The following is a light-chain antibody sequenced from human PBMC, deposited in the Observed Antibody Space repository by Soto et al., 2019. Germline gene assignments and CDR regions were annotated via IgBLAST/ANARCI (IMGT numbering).Light chain of an antibody. CDR1: LRIANY. J-gene: IGKJ1*01. V-gene: IGKV1-27*01. CDR3: QKYNSAMWT. CDR2: GAS. Sequence: DIQMTQSPPSLSASVGDRVTISCRASLRIANYVLWYQQRPGKVPKLLIYGASSLLSGVPSRFSGSGSGTDFTLTISSLQPEDVGTYYCQKYNSAMWTFGQGTKVEI.